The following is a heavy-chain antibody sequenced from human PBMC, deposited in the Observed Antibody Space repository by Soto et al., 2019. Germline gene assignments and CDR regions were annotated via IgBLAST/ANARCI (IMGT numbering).Heavy chain of an antibody. J-gene: IGHJ6*02. CDR1: GFTFSSYG. CDR2: ISYDGSNK. D-gene: IGHD6-13*01. V-gene: IGHV3-30*18. Sequence: EGSLRLSCAASGFTFSSYGMHWVRQAPGKGLEWVSVISYDGSNKYYGDSVKGRFTISSDNSKNTLYLQMNSLRAEDTAVYYCAKRLAAAGYYHYGMNXLGQGTRVTVS. CDR3: AKRLAAAGYYHYGMNX.